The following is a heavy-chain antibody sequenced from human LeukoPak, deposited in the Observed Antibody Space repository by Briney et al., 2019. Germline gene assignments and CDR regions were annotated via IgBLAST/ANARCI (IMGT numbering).Heavy chain of an antibody. J-gene: IGHJ6*03. CDR1: GGSISSGSYY. Sequence: PSETLSLTCTVSGGSISSGSYYWRWIRQPAGTGLEWIGRIYTSGSTNYNPSLKSRVTISVDTSKNQFSLKLSSVTAADTAVYYCARDRISLDYYYYMDVWGKGATVTVSS. CDR3: ARDRISLDYYYYMDV. CDR2: IYTSGST. V-gene: IGHV4-61*02. D-gene: IGHD2-21*01.